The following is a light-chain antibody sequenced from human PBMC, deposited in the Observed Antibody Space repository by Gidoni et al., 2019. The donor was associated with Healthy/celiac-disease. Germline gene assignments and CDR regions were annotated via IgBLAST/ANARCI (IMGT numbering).Light chain of an antibody. CDR3: QQYNSYVT. CDR1: RSISSW. Sequence: DIQMTQSPSTLSASVGDRVTITCRASRSISSWLAWYQQKPGKAPKLLIYKASSLESGVPSRFSGSGSGTEFTLTISSLQPDDFATYYCQQYNSYVTFGPGTKVDIK. J-gene: IGKJ3*01. CDR2: KAS. V-gene: IGKV1-5*03.